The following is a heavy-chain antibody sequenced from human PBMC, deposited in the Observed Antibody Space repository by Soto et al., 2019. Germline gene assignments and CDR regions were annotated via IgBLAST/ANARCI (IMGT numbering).Heavy chain of an antibody. Sequence: HPGGSLRLSCAASGFTFSSYGMHWVRQAPGKGLEWVAVIWYDGSNKYYADSVKGRFTISRDNSKNTLYLQMNSLRAEDTAVYYCARDRRVVAARDYYYYYYGMDVWGQGTTVTVSS. D-gene: IGHD2-15*01. J-gene: IGHJ6*02. V-gene: IGHV3-33*01. CDR2: IWYDGSNK. CDR1: GFTFSSYG. CDR3: ARDRRVVAARDYYYYYYGMDV.